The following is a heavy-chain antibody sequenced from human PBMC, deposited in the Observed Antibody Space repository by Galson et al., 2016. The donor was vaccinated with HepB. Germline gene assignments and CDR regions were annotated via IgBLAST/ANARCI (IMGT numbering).Heavy chain of an antibody. V-gene: IGHV3-11*01. CDR1: GFTFSYSY. J-gene: IGHJ4*02. CDR3: AREGRQLAGAGLDS. Sequence: SLRLSCAASGFTFSYSYMNWIRQAPGKGLEWVSYISTGGNTKYYADSVKGRFTISRDNAKNSLYPQMNSLRAEDTAVYYCAREGRQLAGAGLDSWGQGTLVTVSS. D-gene: IGHD5-24*01. CDR2: ISTGGNTK.